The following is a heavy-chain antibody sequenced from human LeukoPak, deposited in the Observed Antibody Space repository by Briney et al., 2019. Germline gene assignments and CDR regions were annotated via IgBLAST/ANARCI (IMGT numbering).Heavy chain of an antibody. J-gene: IGHJ4*02. V-gene: IGHV1-2*02. CDR3: ARPTAAGTPIFDY. CDR2: INPNSGGT. CDR1: GYTFTGYY. Sequence: ASVKVSCKASGYTFTGYYMHWVRQAPGQGLEWMGWINPNSGGTTYAQKFQGRVTMTRDTSISTAYMELSRLRSDDTAVYYCARPTAAGTPIFDYWGQGTLVTVSS. D-gene: IGHD6-13*01.